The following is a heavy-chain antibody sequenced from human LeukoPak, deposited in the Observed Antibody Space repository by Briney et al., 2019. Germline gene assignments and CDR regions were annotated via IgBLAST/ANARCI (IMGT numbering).Heavy chain of an antibody. Sequence: PGGSLRLSCAASGFTFSSYAMSWVRQAPGKGLEWVSAISGSGGSTYYADSVKGRFTISRDNSKNTLYLQMNSLRAEDTAVYYCAKDRKRYSGSYYSTDYWGQGTLVTASS. CDR1: GFTFSSYA. J-gene: IGHJ4*02. CDR2: ISGSGGST. V-gene: IGHV3-23*01. D-gene: IGHD1-26*01. CDR3: AKDRKRYSGSYYSTDY.